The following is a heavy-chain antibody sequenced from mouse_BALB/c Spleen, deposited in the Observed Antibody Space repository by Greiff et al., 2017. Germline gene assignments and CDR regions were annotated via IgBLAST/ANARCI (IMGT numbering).Heavy chain of an antibody. J-gene: IGHJ3*01. CDR3: NGWPFAY. V-gene: IGHV14-1*02. CDR2: IDPENGNT. D-gene: IGHD2-3*01. CDR1: GFNIKDYY. Sequence: QLKESGAELVRPGALVKLSCKASGFNIKDYYMHWVKQRPEQGLEWIGWIDPENGNTIYDPKFQGKASITADTSSNTAYLQLSSLTSEDTAVYYCNGWPFAYWGQGTLVTVSA.